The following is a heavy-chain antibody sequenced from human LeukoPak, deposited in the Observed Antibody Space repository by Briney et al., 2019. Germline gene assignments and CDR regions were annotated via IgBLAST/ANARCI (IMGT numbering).Heavy chain of an antibody. D-gene: IGHD2-2*01. CDR2: INPSGGST. J-gene: IGHJ3*02. CDR3: AREGADCSSTSCLAFDI. CDR1: GYTSTSYY. V-gene: IGHV1-46*03. Sequence: VKVSCKASGYTSTSYYMHWVRQAPGQGLEWMGIINPSGGSTSYAQKFQGRVTMTRDTSTSTVYMELSSLRSEDTAVYYCAREGADCSSTSCLAFDIWGQGTMVTVSS.